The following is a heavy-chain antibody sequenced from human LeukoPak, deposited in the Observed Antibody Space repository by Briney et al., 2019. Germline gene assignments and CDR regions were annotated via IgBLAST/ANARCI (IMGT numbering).Heavy chain of an antibody. CDR3: ARLGGLAYCGGDCYSTFDY. CDR1: GFTFSSYW. Sequence: PGGSLRLSCAASGFTFSSYWMSWVRQAPGKGLEWVANIKQDGSEKYYVDSVKGRFTISRDNAKNSLYLQMNSLRAEDTAVYYCARLGGLAYCGGDCYSTFDYWGQGTLVTVSS. J-gene: IGHJ4*02. CDR2: IKQDGSEK. V-gene: IGHV3-7*01. D-gene: IGHD2-21*02.